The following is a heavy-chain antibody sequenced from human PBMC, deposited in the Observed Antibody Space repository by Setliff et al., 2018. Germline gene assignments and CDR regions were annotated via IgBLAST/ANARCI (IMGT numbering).Heavy chain of an antibody. V-gene: IGHV4-39*07. CDR2: IYFGGNT. CDR1: GGSISDNGYF. Sequence: SETLSLTCTVPGGSISDNGYFWGWVRQPPGKGLEWIGNIYFGGNTYFNPSFKSRVTMSIDTSNSQFSLKLSSVTAADTAIYYCARDASASDGRNAFDIWGQGTMVTVS. J-gene: IGHJ3*02. D-gene: IGHD1-26*01. CDR3: ARDASASDGRNAFDI.